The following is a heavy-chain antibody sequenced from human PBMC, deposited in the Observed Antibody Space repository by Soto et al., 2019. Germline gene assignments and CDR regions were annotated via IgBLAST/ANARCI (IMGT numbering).Heavy chain of an antibody. V-gene: IGHV4-30-4*01. CDR1: GGSISTVNYW. Sequence: QVQLQESGPGLVKPSQTLSLTCTVSGGSISTVNYWWSWIRQSPDMGLEWIGHIYNGGCTYNNPSLESRVTMSVDTSKNQLSLTLSSVSAADTAVYYCARGPSGDKVDSWGQGTLVTVSS. J-gene: IGHJ4*02. D-gene: IGHD7-27*01. CDR2: IYNGGCT. CDR3: ARGPSGDKVDS.